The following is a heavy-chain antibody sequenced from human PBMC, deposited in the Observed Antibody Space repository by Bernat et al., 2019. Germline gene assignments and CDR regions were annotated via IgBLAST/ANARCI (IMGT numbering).Heavy chain of an antibody. Sequence: EVQLVESGGGLIQPGGSLRLSCAASGFTVSSNYMSWVRQAPGKGLEWVSAIYSGGSTYYADSVKGRFTISRDNSKNTLYLQMNSRRVEETAVYYCARVRSYYRRGNAFDIWGQGTMVTVSS. D-gene: IGHD3-10*01. CDR1: GFTVSSNY. J-gene: IGHJ3*02. CDR2: IYSGGST. V-gene: IGHV3-53*01. CDR3: ARVRSYYRRGNAFDI.